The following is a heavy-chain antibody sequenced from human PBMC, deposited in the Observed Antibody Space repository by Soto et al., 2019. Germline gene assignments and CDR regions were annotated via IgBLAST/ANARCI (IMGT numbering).Heavy chain of an antibody. J-gene: IGHJ3*02. D-gene: IGHD5-12*01. CDR3: AGNSGYDHHDAFDI. Sequence: GGSLRLSCAASGFTFSSYSMNWVRQAPGKGLEWVSYISSSSSTIYYADSVKGRFTISRDNAKNSLYLQMNSLRAEDTAVYYCAGNSGYDHHDAFDIWGQGTMVTVSS. CDR1: GFTFSSYS. V-gene: IGHV3-48*01. CDR2: ISSSSSTI.